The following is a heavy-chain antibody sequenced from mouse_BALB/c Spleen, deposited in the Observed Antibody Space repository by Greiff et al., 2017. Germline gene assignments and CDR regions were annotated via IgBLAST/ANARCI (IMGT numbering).Heavy chain of an antibody. CDR3: ANAYYDYAMDY. CDR2: INPSSGYT. J-gene: IGHJ4*01. V-gene: IGHV1-4*02. CDR1: GYTFTSYT. Sequence: QVQLQQSAAELARPGASVKMSCKASGYTFTSYTMHWVKQRPGQGLEWIGYINPSSGYTEYNQKFKDKATLTADKSSSTAYMQLSSLTSEDSAVYYCANAYYDYAMDYWGQGTSVTVSS. D-gene: IGHD1-1*01.